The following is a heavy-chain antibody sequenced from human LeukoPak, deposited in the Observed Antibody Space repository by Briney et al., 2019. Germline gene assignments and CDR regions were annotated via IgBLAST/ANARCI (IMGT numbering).Heavy chain of an antibody. Sequence: GGSLRLSCAASGFTFPSHPMTWVRQAPGRGLEWVSSINSNGGATYYADSVKGRFTISRDNSKNTLYLQMNSLRVEDTAVYYCTRRSNTGVTLFDPWGQGTLVTVSS. CDR2: INSNGGAT. D-gene: IGHD7-27*01. J-gene: IGHJ5*02. CDR1: GFTFPSHP. V-gene: IGHV3-23*01. CDR3: TRRSNTGVTLFDP.